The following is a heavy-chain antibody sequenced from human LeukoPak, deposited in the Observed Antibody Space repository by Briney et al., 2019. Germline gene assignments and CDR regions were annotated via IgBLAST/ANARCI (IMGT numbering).Heavy chain of an antibody. CDR1: GGTFSSYA. J-gene: IGHJ4*02. Sequence: ASVKVSCKASGGTFSSYAISWVRQAPGQRLEWMGWSNAGNGNTKYSQEFQGRVTITRDTSASTAYMELSSLRSEDMAVYYCAREGADGPGGYFDYWGQGTLVTVSS. D-gene: IGHD5-24*01. CDR2: SNAGNGNT. V-gene: IGHV1-3*02. CDR3: AREGADGPGGYFDY.